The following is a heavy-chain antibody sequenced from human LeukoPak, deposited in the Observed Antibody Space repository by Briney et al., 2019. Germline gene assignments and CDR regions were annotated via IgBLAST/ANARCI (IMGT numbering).Heavy chain of an antibody. J-gene: IGHJ4*02. V-gene: IGHV3-30*02. D-gene: IGHD4-11*01. CDR2: IRYDGSNK. CDR3: ATTVLEY. CDR1: GFTFSSYG. Sequence: QAGGSLRLSCAASGFTFSSYGMHWVRQAPGKGLEWVAFIRYDGSNKYYADSVKGRFTISGDNSKNTLYLQMNSLRAEDTAVYYCATTVLEYWGQGTLVTVSS.